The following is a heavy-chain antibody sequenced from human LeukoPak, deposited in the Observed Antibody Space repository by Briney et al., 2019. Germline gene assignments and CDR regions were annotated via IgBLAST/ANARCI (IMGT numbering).Heavy chain of an antibody. CDR2: ISGSGGSGGSA. D-gene: IGHD1-26*01. CDR1: GFIFRTYA. CDR3: AKVGSGSPYYFDY. J-gene: IGHJ4*02. Sequence: GGSLGLSCAASGFIFRTYAMSWVRQAPGQGLEWVSAISGSGGSGGSAFYADSVKGRFTISRDNSKNTLYLQMNSLRAEDTAVYYCAKVGSGSPYYFDYWGQGTLVTVSS. V-gene: IGHV3-23*01.